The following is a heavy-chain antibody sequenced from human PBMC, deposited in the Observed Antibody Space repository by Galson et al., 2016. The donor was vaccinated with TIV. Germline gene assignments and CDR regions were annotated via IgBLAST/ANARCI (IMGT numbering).Heavy chain of an antibody. CDR1: GLTVSTNY. CDR2: LYSDGSA. CDR3: ARSYDSNGNRGSFDH. J-gene: IGHJ4*02. Sequence: SLRLSCAASGLTVSTNYMSWVRQAPGKGLEWVSILYSDGSAYYADSVKGRFTISRDNFKNTVYLQLNSLRAEDTAVYYCARSYDSNGNRGSFDHWGQGNLVTVSS. V-gene: IGHV3-53*01. D-gene: IGHD3-22*01.